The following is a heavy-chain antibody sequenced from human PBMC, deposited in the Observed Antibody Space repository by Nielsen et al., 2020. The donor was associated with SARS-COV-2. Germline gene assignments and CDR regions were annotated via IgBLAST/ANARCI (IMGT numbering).Heavy chain of an antibody. CDR2: MNPNSGNT. D-gene: IGHD3-9*01. V-gene: IGHV1-8*01. J-gene: IGHJ6*02. Sequence: ASVKVSCKASGYTFTSYDINWVRQATGQGLEWMGWMNPNSGNTGYAQKFQGRVTMTRNTSISTAYMELSSLRSEDTAVYYCARGTLTGYYNVISGEVYYYGMDVWGQGTTVTVSS. CDR1: GYTFTSYD. CDR3: ARGTLTGYYNVISGEVYYYGMDV.